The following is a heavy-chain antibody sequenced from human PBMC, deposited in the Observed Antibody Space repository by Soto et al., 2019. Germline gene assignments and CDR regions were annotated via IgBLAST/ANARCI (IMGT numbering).Heavy chain of an antibody. J-gene: IGHJ3*02. V-gene: IGHV3-72*01. CDR1: GFTFSDRY. D-gene: IGHD3-22*01. CDR3: AYDSSADPPGDAFDI. Sequence: EVQLVESGGGLVQPGGSLRLSCAASGFTFSDRYVDWVRQAPGKGLEWVGRTRKKLGFYTTEYAASVKGRFTMSRDDSKNSLYLQMNSLKSEDTALYYCAYDSSADPPGDAFDIWGQGTMVTVSS. CDR2: TRKKLGFYTT.